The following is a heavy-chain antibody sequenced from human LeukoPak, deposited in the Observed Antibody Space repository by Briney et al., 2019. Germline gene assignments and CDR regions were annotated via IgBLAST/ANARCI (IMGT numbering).Heavy chain of an antibody. CDR3: ARDATMVRGVIDY. CDR2: INSDGSST. J-gene: IGHJ4*02. Sequence: GGSLRLSCAASGFTFSDYYMSWIRQAPGKGLVWVSRINSDGSSTSYADSVKGRFTISRDNAKNTLSLQMNSLRAEDTAVYFCARDATMVRGVIDYWGQGTLVTVSS. V-gene: IGHV3-74*01. D-gene: IGHD3-10*01. CDR1: GFTFSDYY.